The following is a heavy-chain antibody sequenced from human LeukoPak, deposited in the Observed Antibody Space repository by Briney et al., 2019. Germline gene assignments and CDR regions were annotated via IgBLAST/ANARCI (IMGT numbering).Heavy chain of an antibody. D-gene: IGHD3-10*01. Sequence: ASVKVSCKASGYTFINYNIAWVRQAPGQGLEWMGWISAYNGDTNYGQKVQGRVAITTDTSTKTAYMELRGLRSDDTAVYYCARDVFEGFGERVIDAFDIWGQGTLVTVSS. CDR3: ARDVFEGFGERVIDAFDI. CDR2: ISAYNGDT. CDR1: GYTFINYN. J-gene: IGHJ3*02. V-gene: IGHV1-18*01.